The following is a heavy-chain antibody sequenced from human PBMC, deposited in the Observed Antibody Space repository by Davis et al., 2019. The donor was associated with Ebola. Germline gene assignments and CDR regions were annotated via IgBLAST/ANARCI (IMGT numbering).Heavy chain of an antibody. CDR1: EVIFRSNA. CDR3: AGNIEMSTICDS. D-gene: IGHD5-24*01. CDR2: IKQDGSEK. Sequence: GESLKISCAASEVIFRSNAMSWVRQAPGKGLEWVANIKQDGSEKYYVDSVKGRFTISRDNAKSSLFLQMNSLRVEDTAVYYCAGNIEMSTICDSWGQGTLVTVSS. J-gene: IGHJ4*02. V-gene: IGHV3-7*01.